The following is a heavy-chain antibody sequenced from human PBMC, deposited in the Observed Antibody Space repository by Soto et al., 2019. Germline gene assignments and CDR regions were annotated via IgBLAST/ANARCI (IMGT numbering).Heavy chain of an antibody. CDR1: GFSLNTIGVA. CDR2: IYWDDDK. V-gene: IGHV2-5*02. J-gene: IGHJ4*02. Sequence: QITLKESGPTLVKPTQTLTLTCTFSGFSLNTIGVAVGWIRQPPGKAPEWLAVIYWDDDKRYSPSLGSRLTLPKDTSKNQVVLIMTNMDPVDTATYFCAHRHPGVDHYYDYWGQGTLVTVSS. D-gene: IGHD5-12*01. CDR3: AHRHPGVDHYYDY.